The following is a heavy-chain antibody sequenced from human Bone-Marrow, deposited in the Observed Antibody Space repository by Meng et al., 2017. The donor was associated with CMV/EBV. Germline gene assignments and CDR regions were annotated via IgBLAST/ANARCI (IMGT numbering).Heavy chain of an antibody. D-gene: IGHD6-25*01. CDR1: GFTFSSYA. V-gene: IGHV3-30*14. CDR3: ARDGPGYAFDI. Sequence: GGSLRLSCAASGFTFSSYAMHWVRQAPGKGLEWVAVISYDGSNKYYADSVKGRFTISRDNSKNTLYLQMNSLRAEDTAVYYCARDGPGYAFDIWGQGTMVTVSS. J-gene: IGHJ3*02. CDR2: ISYDGSNK.